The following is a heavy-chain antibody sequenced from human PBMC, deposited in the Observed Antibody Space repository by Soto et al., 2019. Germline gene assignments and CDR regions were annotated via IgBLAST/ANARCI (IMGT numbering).Heavy chain of an antibody. Sequence: GGSLRLSCAASGFTCSSYGMHWVRQAPGKGLEWVAVIWYDGSNKYYADSVKGRFTISRDNSKNTLYLQMNSLRAEDTAVYYCARDQPRGSLHFWGPGPLVTVSS. V-gene: IGHV3-33*01. CDR2: IWYDGSNK. CDR1: GFTCSSYG. J-gene: IGHJ4*02. D-gene: IGHD5-12*01. CDR3: ARDQPRGSLHF.